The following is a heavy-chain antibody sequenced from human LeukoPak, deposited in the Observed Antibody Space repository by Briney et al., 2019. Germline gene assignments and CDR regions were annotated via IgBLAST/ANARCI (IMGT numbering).Heavy chain of an antibody. V-gene: IGHV4-39*01. CDR2: IYYSGST. CDR3: TRTLYDILTASYCGSSQLFDT. J-gene: IGHJ4*02. Sequence: SETLSLTCTVSGGSIRSTDYYWGWVRQPPGKGLEWIGSIYYSGSTYYNPSLKSRVTISVDTSKNQFSLKLSSVTAADTAVYYCTRTLYDILTASYCGSSQLFDTWGQGTLVTASS. CDR1: GGSIRSTDYY. D-gene: IGHD3-9*01.